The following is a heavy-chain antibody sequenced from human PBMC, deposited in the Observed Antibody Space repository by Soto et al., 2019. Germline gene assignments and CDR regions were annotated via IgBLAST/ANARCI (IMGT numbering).Heavy chain of an antibody. Sequence: SETLSLTCTVSGGSISSSSYYWGWIRQPPGKGLEWIGSIYYSGSTYYNPSLKSRVTISVDTSKNQFSLKMSSVTAADTAVYYCAKDSFSSDYYPPDYYGMDVWGQGTTVTVSS. D-gene: IGHD3-22*01. CDR1: GGSISSSSYY. J-gene: IGHJ6*02. CDR3: AKDSFSSDYYPPDYYGMDV. V-gene: IGHV4-39*01. CDR2: IYYSGST.